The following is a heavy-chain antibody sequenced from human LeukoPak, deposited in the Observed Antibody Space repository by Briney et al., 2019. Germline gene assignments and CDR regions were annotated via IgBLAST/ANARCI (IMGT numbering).Heavy chain of an antibody. V-gene: IGHV1-2*02. CDR2: INPNSGGT. Sequence: ASVKVSCKASGYTFTGYYMHWVRQAPGQGLEWMGWINPNSGGTNYAQKFQGRVTMTRDTSISTAYMELSRLRSDDTAVYYCARGVDVLRFLEWSNWFDPWGQGTLVTVSS. CDR1: GYTFTGYY. D-gene: IGHD3-3*01. CDR3: ARGVDVLRFLEWSNWFDP. J-gene: IGHJ5*02.